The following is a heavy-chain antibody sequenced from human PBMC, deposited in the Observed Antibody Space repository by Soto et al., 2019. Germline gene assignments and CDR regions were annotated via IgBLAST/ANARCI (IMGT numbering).Heavy chain of an antibody. CDR2: IYDSGST. Sequence: SETLSLTCAVSGGSISSSNWCSWVRQPPGKGLEWIGDIYDSGSTNYNPSLKSRVTISVDKSKTQFSLKVNSVTAADTAVYFCARSMVRGVIRSDYWGQGTLVTVSS. D-gene: IGHD3-10*01. CDR3: ARSMVRGVIRSDY. V-gene: IGHV4-4*02. CDR1: GGSISSSNW. J-gene: IGHJ4*02.